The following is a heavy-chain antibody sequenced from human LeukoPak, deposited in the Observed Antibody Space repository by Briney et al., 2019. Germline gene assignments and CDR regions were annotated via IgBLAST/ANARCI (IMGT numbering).Heavy chain of an antibody. J-gene: IGHJ4*02. V-gene: IGHV3-15*01. CDR1: GITLSDFW. CDR2: IKAKIHGETI. Sequence: GGSLRLSCAASGITLSDFWFSWVRQAPGKGLEWVARIKAKIHGETIDYAAPVRGRFIISRDDSRITVYLQMNSLKFEDTAMYYCTRRSTIWGRGTRVTVSS. CDR3: TRRSTI. D-gene: IGHD5-24*01.